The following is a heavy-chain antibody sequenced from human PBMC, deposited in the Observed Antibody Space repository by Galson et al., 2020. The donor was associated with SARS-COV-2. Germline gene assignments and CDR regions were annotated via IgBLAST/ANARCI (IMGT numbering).Heavy chain of an antibody. CDR2: IYYTESN. CDR1: GGSIRSSNYY. V-gene: IGHV4-39*01. J-gene: IGHJ4*02. Sequence: SETLSLTCTVSGGSIRSSNYYWGWVRQPPGEGLEWIGSIYYTESNYYNPSLTSRVTMSVDTSRNQFSLKLSSVTAADTAVYYCARQILTGYCSFYYFDFWGQGTLVTVSS. CDR3: ARQILTGYCSFYYFDF. D-gene: IGHD3-9*01.